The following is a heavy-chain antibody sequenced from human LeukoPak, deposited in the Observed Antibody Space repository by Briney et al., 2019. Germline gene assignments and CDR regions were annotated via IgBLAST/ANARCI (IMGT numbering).Heavy chain of an antibody. V-gene: IGHV4-34*01. CDR3: ARRRGGYCSSTSCYTRSGEDY. CDR1: GGSISSYY. CDR2: INHSGST. Sequence: PSETLSLTCTVSGGSISSYYWSWIRQPPGKGLEWIGEINHSGSTNYNPSLKSRVTISVDTSKNQFSLKLSSVTAADTAVYYCARRRGGYCSSTSCYTRSGEDYWGQGTLVTVSS. D-gene: IGHD2-2*02. J-gene: IGHJ4*02.